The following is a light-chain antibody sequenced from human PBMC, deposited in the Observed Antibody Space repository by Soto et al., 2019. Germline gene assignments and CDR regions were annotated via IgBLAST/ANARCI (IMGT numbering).Light chain of an antibody. Sequence: DIQMTQSPSSLSVSVGDRVTITCQASQDIGKNLNWYQQKPGKAPKLLIYDASNLETGVPSRFSGSGSGTDFTFTISRLQPEDIAVYYCQQRSNWPPITFGQGTRLEIK. CDR3: QQRSNWPPIT. V-gene: IGKV1-33*01. CDR2: DAS. J-gene: IGKJ5*01. CDR1: QDIGKN.